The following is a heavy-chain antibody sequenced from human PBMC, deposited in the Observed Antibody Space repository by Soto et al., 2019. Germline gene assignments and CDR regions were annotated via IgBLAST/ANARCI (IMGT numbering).Heavy chain of an antibody. J-gene: IGHJ4*01. CDR3: VRDRDLDRDMVHADL. V-gene: IGHV3-48*02. Sequence: PGGSLRLSCEASGFTISGCSMNWVRQAPGKGLEWLAYRTGNIVYADSVRGRFTISTDNAENSVFLQMNSLRDEDTAVYFCVRDRDLDRDMVHADLWGQGTLVTVSS. CDR2: RTGNI. D-gene: IGHD5-18*01. CDR1: GFTISGCS.